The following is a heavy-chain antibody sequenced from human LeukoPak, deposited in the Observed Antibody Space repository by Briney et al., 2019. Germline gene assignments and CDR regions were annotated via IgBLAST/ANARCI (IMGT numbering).Heavy chain of an antibody. CDR2: VHYSGVT. CDR3: ARYYCPGGSCSHFDY. D-gene: IGHD2-8*02. V-gene: IGHV4-59*12. Sequence: SETLSLTCTVSDGSITSSFWSWIRQPPGKGLEWIGYVHYSGVTNSNPSLKSRVTISVDTSKNQFSLKLNSVTAAGTAVYFCARYYCPGGSCSHFDYWGQGALVTVSS. CDR1: DGSITSSF. J-gene: IGHJ4*02.